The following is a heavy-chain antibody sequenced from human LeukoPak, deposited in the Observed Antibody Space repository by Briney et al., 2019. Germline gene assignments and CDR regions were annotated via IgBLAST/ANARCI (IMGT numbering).Heavy chain of an antibody. CDR2: IYYSGST. V-gene: IGHV4-59*08. Sequence: SETLSLTCTVSGGSISSYYWSWIRQPPGKGLEWIGYIYYSGSTNYNPSLKSRVTISVDTSKNQFSLKLSSVTAADTAVYYCARLPGRYFDYWGQGTLVTVSS. J-gene: IGHJ4*02. CDR1: GGSISSYY. D-gene: IGHD1-14*01. CDR3: ARLPGRYFDY.